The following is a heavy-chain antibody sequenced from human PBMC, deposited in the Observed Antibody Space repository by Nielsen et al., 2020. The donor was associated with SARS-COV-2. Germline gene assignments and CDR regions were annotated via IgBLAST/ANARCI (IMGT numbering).Heavy chain of an antibody. Sequence: GGSLRLSCTASGFTFGDYAMSWVRQAPGKGLEWVGFIRSKAYGGTTEYAASVKGRFTISRDDSKGIAYLQMNSLKTEDTAVYYCTRDRDYYDNSGYDYWGQGTLVTVSS. D-gene: IGHD3-22*01. V-gene: IGHV3-49*04. CDR1: GFTFGDYA. J-gene: IGHJ4*02. CDR2: IRSKAYGGTT. CDR3: TRDRDYYDNSGYDY.